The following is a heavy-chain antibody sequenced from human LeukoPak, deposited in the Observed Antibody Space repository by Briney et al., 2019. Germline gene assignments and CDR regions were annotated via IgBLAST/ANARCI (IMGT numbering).Heavy chain of an antibody. CDR2: IYKDENDK. CDR3: ATLVKTGEVGRGYFDH. D-gene: IGHD7-27*01. J-gene: IGHJ4*02. Sequence: GGSLRLSCAASTFSFSSHGLYWVRQAPGKGLEWVAFIYKDENDKGYADSVKGRFTISRDNSNNMLYLQMNSLRADDAAVYYCATLVKTGEVGRGYFDHWGQGTLLTVSS. CDR1: TFSFSSHG. V-gene: IGHV3-30*02.